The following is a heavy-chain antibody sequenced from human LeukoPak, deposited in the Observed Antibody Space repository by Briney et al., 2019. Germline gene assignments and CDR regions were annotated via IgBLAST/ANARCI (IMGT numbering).Heavy chain of an antibody. J-gene: IGHJ6*03. CDR2: VSTTGGST. CDR1: SFTFSSYV. V-gene: IGHV3-23*01. D-gene: IGHD6-19*01. Sequence: GGSLRLSCGASSFTFSSYVMSWVRQAPGKGLEWVSTVSTTGGSTYYADSVKGRFTISRDNSKDTLYLRMNSLRAEDTAVYYCAKCSGWFVRGKDYYCYYMDVWGKGTTVTVSS. CDR3: AKCSGWFVRGKDYYCYYMDV.